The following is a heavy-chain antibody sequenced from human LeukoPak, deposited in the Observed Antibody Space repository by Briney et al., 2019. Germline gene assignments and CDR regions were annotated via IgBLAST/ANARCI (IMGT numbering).Heavy chain of an antibody. CDR1: GGSISISSYY. D-gene: IGHD2-8*01. J-gene: IGHJ3*02. Sequence: SETLSLTCIVSGGSISISSYYWSWIRQSPGKGLEWIGYVFYSGKTDYSPSLRSRVSMSVDTSKNQFSLKVTSVTAADTAVYYCARDTNLRDSFDIWGQGTMVTVSS. CDR3: ARDTNLRDSFDI. V-gene: IGHV4-61*01. CDR2: VFYSGKT.